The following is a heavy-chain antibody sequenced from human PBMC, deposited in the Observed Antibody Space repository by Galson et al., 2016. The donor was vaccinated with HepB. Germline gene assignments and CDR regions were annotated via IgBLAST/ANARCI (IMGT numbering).Heavy chain of an antibody. CDR1: GFTFSSYW. D-gene: IGHD4-17*01. V-gene: IGHV3-7*01. Sequence: SLRLSCATSGFTFSSYWMTWVRQAPGKGLEWVANINQDGIEKYYVGSVEGRFTISRDNAKKSLYLQMDSLRAEDTAVYYCARSGEPSWGQGTLATVSS. CDR3: ARSGEPS. J-gene: IGHJ5*02. CDR2: INQDGIEK.